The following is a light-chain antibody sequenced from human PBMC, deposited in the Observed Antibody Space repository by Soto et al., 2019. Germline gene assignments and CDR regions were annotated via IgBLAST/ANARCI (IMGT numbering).Light chain of an antibody. CDR2: EVS. V-gene: IGLV2-14*01. CDR1: NSDVGGYMY. Sequence: QSVLIQPASVSGSPGQSITISCTGTNSDVGGYMYVSWYQHHPGKAPKLLISEVSNRPLGISDRFSGSKSGNTASLTISGLQPEDEADYYCSSYTTSDTLGVVFGGGTKVTVL. CDR3: SSYTTSDTLGVV. J-gene: IGLJ2*01.